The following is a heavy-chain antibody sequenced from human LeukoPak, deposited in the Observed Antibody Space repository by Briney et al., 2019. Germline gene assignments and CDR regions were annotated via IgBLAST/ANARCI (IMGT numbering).Heavy chain of an antibody. CDR3: ARTRSNQQLDDAFDV. J-gene: IGHJ3*01. CDR2: IIPIFGSS. Sequence: SVKVSCKASGGTFSSYAITWVRQVPGQGLEWMGGIIPIFGSSNYAQKFQGRVTITADESTSTGYMELSSLRSEDTAVYYCARTRSNQQLDDAFDVWGQGTMVTVSS. D-gene: IGHD6-13*01. V-gene: IGHV1-69*13. CDR1: GGTFSSYA.